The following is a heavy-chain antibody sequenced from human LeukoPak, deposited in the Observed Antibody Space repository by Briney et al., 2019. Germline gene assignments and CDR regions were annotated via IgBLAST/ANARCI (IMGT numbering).Heavy chain of an antibody. J-gene: IGHJ6*02. CDR1: GFTFSSYW. Sequence: PGGSLRLSCAASGFTFSSYWMSWVRQAPGKGLEWVANIKQDGSEKYYVDSVKGRFTISRDNAKNSLYLQMNSLRAEDTALYYCAKDRRPYGMDVWGQGTTVTVSS. CDR2: IKQDGSEK. V-gene: IGHV3-7*03. CDR3: AKDRRPYGMDV.